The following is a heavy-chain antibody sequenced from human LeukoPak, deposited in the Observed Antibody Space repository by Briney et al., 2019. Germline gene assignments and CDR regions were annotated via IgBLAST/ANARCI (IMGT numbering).Heavy chain of an antibody. CDR3: AREVTKGASFDY. J-gene: IGHJ4*02. CDR1: GYTFTSYY. V-gene: IGHV1-46*01. Sequence: ASVKVSCKASGYTFTSYYMHWVRQAPGQGLEWMGIINPGGGSTSYAQKFQGRVTMTRDTSTSTVYMELSSLRSEDTAVYYCAREVTKGASFDYWGQGTLVTVSS. CDR2: INPGGGST.